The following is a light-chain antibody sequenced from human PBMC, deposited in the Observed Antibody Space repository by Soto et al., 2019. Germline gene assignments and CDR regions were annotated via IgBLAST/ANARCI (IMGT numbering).Light chain of an antibody. Sequence: QSVLTQPPSVSGAPGQRVTISCTGSSSNIGAGYDVHWYQQLPGTAPKLLIYGNSNRPSGVPDRFSGSKSGTSASLAITGLQAEDEADYYCQSYDSSLSGDVCGTGTQLTVL. CDR2: GNS. CDR3: QSYDSSLSGDV. J-gene: IGLJ1*01. CDR1: SSNIGAGYD. V-gene: IGLV1-40*01.